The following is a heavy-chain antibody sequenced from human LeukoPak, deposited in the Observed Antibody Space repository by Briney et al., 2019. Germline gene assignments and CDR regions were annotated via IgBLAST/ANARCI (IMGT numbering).Heavy chain of an antibody. CDR3: AIGSGSYSTFFDY. CDR1: GGTFSSYA. V-gene: IGHV1-69*06. CDR2: IIPIFGTA. J-gene: IGHJ4*02. D-gene: IGHD1-26*01. Sequence: SVKVSCKASGGTFSSYAISWVRQAPGQGLEWMGGIIPIFGTANYAQKVHGRVTMTEETSTDTAYMELSRLRSEDTAVHYCAIGSGSYSTFFDYWGQGTLVTVSS.